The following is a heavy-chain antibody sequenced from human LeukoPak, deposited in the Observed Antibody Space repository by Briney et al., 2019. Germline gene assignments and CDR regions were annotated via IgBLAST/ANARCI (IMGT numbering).Heavy chain of an antibody. CDR2: ICYVGSKK. D-gene: IGHD2-2*01. CDR1: GFTFSSYG. V-gene: IGHV3-33*01. J-gene: IGHJ6*02. CDR3: ARAIVRPASDDYGMDV. Sequence: GWSLRHSCAASGFTFSSYGMHWVRQAPGKGLEWVAVICYVGSKKYYVDSVKGRFTISRDNAKNTLYLQMNSLRAEDTAEYYCARAIVRPASDDYGMDVWGQGATVTVSS.